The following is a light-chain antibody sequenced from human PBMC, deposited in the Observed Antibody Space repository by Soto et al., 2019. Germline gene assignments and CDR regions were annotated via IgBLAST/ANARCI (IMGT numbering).Light chain of an antibody. CDR3: QQSYTIPLWT. Sequence: DIQMTQSPSSLSASVGDSVIITCRASQRIGAYLNWYQQKPGKAPKLLIYAASNLESGVPSRFTGRGSGTDFSLTINSLQPEDFATYFCQQSYTIPLWTFGQGTKVEVK. CDR1: QRIGAY. J-gene: IGKJ1*01. CDR2: AAS. V-gene: IGKV1-39*01.